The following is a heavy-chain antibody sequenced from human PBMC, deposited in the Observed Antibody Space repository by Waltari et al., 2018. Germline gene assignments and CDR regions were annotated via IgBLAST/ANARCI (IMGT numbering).Heavy chain of an antibody. CDR1: GGSFRGYC. Sequence: QVQLQQWGAGLLKPSETLSLTCAVYGGSFRGYCWSWLHQPPGKGLEWIGETNHSGSTNYDPSLKSRVTISVDTSKNQFSLKLSSGTAADTAVYYCARASRITYRRFDPWGQGTLVTVSS. V-gene: IGHV4-34*01. D-gene: IGHD3-16*01. CDR2: TNHSGST. CDR3: ARASRITYRRFDP. J-gene: IGHJ5*02.